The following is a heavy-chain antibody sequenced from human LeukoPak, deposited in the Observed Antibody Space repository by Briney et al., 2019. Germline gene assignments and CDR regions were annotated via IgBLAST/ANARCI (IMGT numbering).Heavy chain of an antibody. CDR3: ARAYYDSSGYHYFDY. CDR1: GFTFSSYA. Sequence: GGSLRLSCAASGFTFSSYAMHWVRQAPGKGLEWVTFIRYDGSNKYYADSVKGRFTISRDNAKNSLYLQMNSLRAEDTAVYYCARAYYDSSGYHYFDYWGQGTLVTVSS. CDR2: IRYDGSNK. D-gene: IGHD3-22*01. V-gene: IGHV3-30*02. J-gene: IGHJ4*02.